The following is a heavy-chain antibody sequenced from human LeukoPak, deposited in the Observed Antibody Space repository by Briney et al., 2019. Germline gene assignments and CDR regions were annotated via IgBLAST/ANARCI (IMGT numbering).Heavy chain of an antibody. Sequence: GGSLRLSCAASGFTFSIYSLNWVRQAPGKGLEWVSSISSSSSFISYADSVKGRFTISRDNAKNSLYLQMNSLRAEDTAVYYSAKNRKSSSSDFDYWGQGTLVTVSS. D-gene: IGHD6-6*01. V-gene: IGHV3-21*06. J-gene: IGHJ4*02. CDR1: GFTFSIYS. CDR3: AKNRKSSSSDFDY. CDR2: ISSSSSFI.